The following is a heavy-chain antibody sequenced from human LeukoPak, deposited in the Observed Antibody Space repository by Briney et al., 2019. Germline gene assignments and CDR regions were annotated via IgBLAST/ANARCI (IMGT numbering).Heavy chain of an antibody. CDR3: ARDAVPSTPPGVGSLNLACFDY. Sequence: GGSLRLSCVASGFTFSSYEMNWVRQAPGKGLEWVSCISSSGSTIYYADSVKGRFTISRDNAKNSLYLQMNSLRAEDTAVYYCARDAVPSTPPGVGSLNLACFDYWGQGTLVTVSS. V-gene: IGHV3-48*03. CDR1: GFTFSSYE. CDR2: ISSSGSTI. D-gene: IGHD2-2*01. J-gene: IGHJ4*02.